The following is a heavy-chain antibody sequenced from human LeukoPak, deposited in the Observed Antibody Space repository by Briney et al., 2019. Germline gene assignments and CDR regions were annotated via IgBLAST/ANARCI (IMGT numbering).Heavy chain of an antibody. Sequence: SETLSLTCTVSGGSISSYYWSWIRQPPGKGLEWIGYIYYSGSTYYNPSLKSRVTISVDTSKNQFSLKLSSVTAADTAVYYCARGWIAAAGTAYWGQGTLVTVSS. D-gene: IGHD6-13*01. CDR3: ARGWIAAAGTAY. V-gene: IGHV4-59*08. J-gene: IGHJ4*02. CDR2: IYYSGST. CDR1: GGSISSYY.